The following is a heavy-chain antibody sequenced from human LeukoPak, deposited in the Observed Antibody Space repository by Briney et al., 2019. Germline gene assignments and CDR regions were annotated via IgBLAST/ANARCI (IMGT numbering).Heavy chain of an antibody. Sequence: PGESLKISCKGSGYSFTSYWIGWVRQMPGKGLEWMGIIYPGDSGTRYSPSFQGQVTFSADKSINTAYLQWSSLKASDTAMYYCARQKTYDFWSGYYPDYFDYWGQGTLVTVSS. CDR3: ARQKTYDFWSGYYPDYFDY. V-gene: IGHV5-51*01. D-gene: IGHD3-3*01. CDR2: IYPGDSGT. J-gene: IGHJ4*02. CDR1: GYSFTSYW.